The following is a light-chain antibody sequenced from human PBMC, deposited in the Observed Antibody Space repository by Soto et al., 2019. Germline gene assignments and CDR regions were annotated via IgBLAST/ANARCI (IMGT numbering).Light chain of an antibody. Sequence: TVFTLSPATLSLSPGERATLSCRASKRVSSSYLASYQQQPRQAPRILLYGASSRAARIPHRFSGSGSGTEFTLTISSLQHDDFATYYCQHYNSYSEAFGQGTKVDIK. CDR3: QHYNSYSEA. CDR1: KRVSSSY. CDR2: GAS. V-gene: IGKV3-20*01. J-gene: IGKJ1*01.